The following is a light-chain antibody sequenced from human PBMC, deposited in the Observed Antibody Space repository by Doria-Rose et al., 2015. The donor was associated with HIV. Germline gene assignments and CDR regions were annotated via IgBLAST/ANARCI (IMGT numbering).Light chain of an antibody. J-gene: IGKJ3*01. CDR3: QQYYDTPS. CDR1: QSLLYTSKNY. Sequence: TQSPESLGMSLGERATLNCKSNQSLLYTSKNYLAWYQQKPGQPPNFLIYWVSTRQSAVPARCSGSGSGTDLTLTISSLEAEDVAVYYCQQYYDTPSFGPGTTVDIK. CDR2: WVS. V-gene: IGKV4-1*01.